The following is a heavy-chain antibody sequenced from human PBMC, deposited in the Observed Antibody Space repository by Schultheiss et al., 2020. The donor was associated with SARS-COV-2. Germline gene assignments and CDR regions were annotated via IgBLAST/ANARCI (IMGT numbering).Heavy chain of an antibody. Sequence: SCGASGFTFSDYYMSWIRQAPGKGLEWVSYITSSSSTIYYADSVKGRFTISRDNAKNSLYLQMNSLRAEDTAVYYCARGRGYSYGSHFDYWGQGTRVTVPQ. J-gene: IGHJ4*02. CDR3: ARGRGYSYGSHFDY. CDR1: GFTFSDYY. CDR2: ITSSSSTI. V-gene: IGHV3-11*04. D-gene: IGHD5-18*01.